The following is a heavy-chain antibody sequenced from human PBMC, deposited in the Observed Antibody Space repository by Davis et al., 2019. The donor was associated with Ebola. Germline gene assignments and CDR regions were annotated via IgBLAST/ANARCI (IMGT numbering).Heavy chain of an antibody. J-gene: IGHJ4*02. CDR2: ISYDGSTE. V-gene: IGHV3-30-3*01. Sequence: GESLKISCAASEFTFNKYAMHWVRQAPGKGLEWVAIISYDGSTEYYADSVKGRFTISRDNSKNTLYLQMDNLRAEDTAIYYCAKAYYASGSYYNAFDSWGQGTLVTVSS. CDR1: EFTFNKYA. D-gene: IGHD3-10*01. CDR3: AKAYYASGSYYNAFDS.